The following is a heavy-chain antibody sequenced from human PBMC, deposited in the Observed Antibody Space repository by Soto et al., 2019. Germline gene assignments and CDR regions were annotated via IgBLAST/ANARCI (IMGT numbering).Heavy chain of an antibody. CDR2: INPNSGGT. Sequence: QVQLVQSGAEVKKPGASVKVSCKASGYTFTGYYMHWVRQAPGQGLEWLGWINPNSGGTNYSQKFQGRVTMTRDTSISTAYMELSRLRSDDTAVYYCEAVAGTLRKGVPSYWGQGTLVTVSS. D-gene: IGHD6-19*01. CDR3: EAVAGTLRKGVPSY. J-gene: IGHJ4*02. V-gene: IGHV1-2*02. CDR1: GYTFTGYY.